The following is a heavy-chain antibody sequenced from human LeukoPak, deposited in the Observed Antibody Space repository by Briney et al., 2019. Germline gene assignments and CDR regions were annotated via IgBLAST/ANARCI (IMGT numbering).Heavy chain of an antibody. CDR2: IYNSGNT. Sequence: SETLSLTCTVSGGSISNYYCSWVRQPPGKGLEWVGYIYNSGNTNYNPSLKSRITISVDTSKKQFSLKLSSVTAADTAVYYCARGRYDILTGYWVDFWGQGTLVTVSS. J-gene: IGHJ4*02. D-gene: IGHD3-9*01. V-gene: IGHV4-59*01. CDR1: GGSISNYY. CDR3: ARGRYDILTGYWVDF.